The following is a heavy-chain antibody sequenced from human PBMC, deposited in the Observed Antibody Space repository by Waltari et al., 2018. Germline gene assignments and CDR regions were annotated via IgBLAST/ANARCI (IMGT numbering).Heavy chain of an antibody. CDR1: GGSLSSYY. CDR2: IYYSGST. Sequence: QVQLQESGPGLVKPSETLSLTCTVSGGSLSSYYWSWIRQPPGKGLEWIGYIYYSGSTNYNPSLKSRVTISVDTSKNQFSLKLSSVTAADTAVYYCASSYGDYDPYYFDYWGQGTLVTVSS. V-gene: IGHV4-59*01. J-gene: IGHJ4*02. D-gene: IGHD4-17*01. CDR3: ASSYGDYDPYYFDY.